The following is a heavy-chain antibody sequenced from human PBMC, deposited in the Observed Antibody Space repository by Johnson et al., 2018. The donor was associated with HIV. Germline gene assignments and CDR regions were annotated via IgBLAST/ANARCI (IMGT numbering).Heavy chain of an antibody. CDR1: GFSFSFYW. V-gene: IGHV3-7*01. J-gene: IGHJ3*02. Sequence: QLVESGGGLVQPGGSLRLSCAASGFSFSFYWMSWVRQAPGKGLEWVANIKQDGSERYYVDSVKGRFTISRANAKNSLYLQMNSLRAEDTAVYYCARLSEHIVVVTAWADAFDIWGQGTMVTVSS. D-gene: IGHD2-21*02. CDR2: IKQDGSER. CDR3: ARLSEHIVVVTAWADAFDI.